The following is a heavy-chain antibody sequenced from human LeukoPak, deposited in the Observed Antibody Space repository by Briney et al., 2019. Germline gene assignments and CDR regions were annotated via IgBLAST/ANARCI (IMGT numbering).Heavy chain of an antibody. Sequence: PGGSLRLSCAASGFTFSSYGMHWVRQARDKGLEWVAVISYDGSNKYYADSVKGRFTISRDNSKNTLYLQMNSLRAEDTAVYYCAKGDYYGSGKPYYFDYWGQGTLVTVSS. CDR3: AKGDYYGSGKPYYFDY. CDR1: GFTFSSYG. V-gene: IGHV3-30*18. D-gene: IGHD3-10*01. CDR2: ISYDGSNK. J-gene: IGHJ4*02.